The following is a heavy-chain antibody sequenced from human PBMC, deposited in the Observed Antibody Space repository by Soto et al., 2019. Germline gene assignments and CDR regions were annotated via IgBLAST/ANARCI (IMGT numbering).Heavy chain of an antibody. J-gene: IGHJ4*02. CDR2: IFWDDDK. CDR3: ALLNDGDYTF. V-gene: IGHV2-5*02. D-gene: IGHD4-17*01. Sequence: QITFKESGPPLVKPKQTLALTCTFSGFSVTSDGVGVGWIRQPPGKALEWLAVIFWDDDKRYSPSLESRLSIARATSKDQVFLTMTNMESVDTATYYCALLNDGDYTFWGQGTRVTVSS. CDR1: GFSVTSDGVG.